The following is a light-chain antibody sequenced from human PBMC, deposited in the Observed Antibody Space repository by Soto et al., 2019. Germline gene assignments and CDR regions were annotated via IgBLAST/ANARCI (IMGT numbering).Light chain of an antibody. CDR2: EVT. J-gene: IGLJ1*01. CDR1: SSDVGGYNF. CDR3: SSYAATNNYV. V-gene: IGLV2-8*01. Sequence: QSVLTQPPSASGSPGQSVTISCTGTSSDVGGYNFVSWYQQHPGKAPQLIIYEVTKRPSGVPDRFSGSKSGNTASLTVSGLQTEDEADYYCSSYAATNNYVLGSET.